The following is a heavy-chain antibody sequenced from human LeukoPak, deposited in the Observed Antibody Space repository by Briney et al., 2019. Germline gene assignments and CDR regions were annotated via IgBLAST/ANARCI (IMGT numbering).Heavy chain of an antibody. J-gene: IGHJ1*01. V-gene: IGHV3-7*05. D-gene: IGHD1-26*01. CDR1: GFSFSSYW. CDR3: ARYDGRYYSFEH. Sequence: GSLRLSCAAPGFSFSSYWMSWVRQAPGKGLEWVANIKQDGSDKYYVDSVKGRFTISRDNAKNSLYLQMNILRAEDTAVYYCARYDGRYYSFEHWGQGTLVTVSS. CDR2: IKQDGSDK.